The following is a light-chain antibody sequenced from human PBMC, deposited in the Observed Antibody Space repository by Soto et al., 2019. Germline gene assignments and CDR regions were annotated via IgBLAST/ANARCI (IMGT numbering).Light chain of an antibody. CDR3: QHNNWPLT. CDR2: GAS. V-gene: IGKV3D-15*01. CDR1: QSVSSN. Sequence: EIVMTQSPATLSVSPGERATLSCRASQSVSSNLAWYQQKPGQAPRLLIYGASTRATGIPARFSGSGSGTEFTLTISSLQSEDFAVYYCQHNNWPLTFGGGTKVEIK. J-gene: IGKJ4*01.